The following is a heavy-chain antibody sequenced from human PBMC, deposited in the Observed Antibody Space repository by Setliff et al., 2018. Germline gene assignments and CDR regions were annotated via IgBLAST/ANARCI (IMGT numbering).Heavy chain of an antibody. CDR3: AKSAPMVVRGSLGV. J-gene: IGHJ6*03. CDR1: GFIFGSFG. D-gene: IGHD2-21*01. V-gene: IGHV3-30*02. Sequence: GGSLRLSCEASGFIFGSFGMYWVRQTPGKGLEWVAYIRYDGSSKYYADSVKGRFTISRDNSKNTLNLQMNGLRIDDTAVYYCAKSAPMVVRGSLGVWGTGTSGTVSS. CDR2: IRYDGSSK.